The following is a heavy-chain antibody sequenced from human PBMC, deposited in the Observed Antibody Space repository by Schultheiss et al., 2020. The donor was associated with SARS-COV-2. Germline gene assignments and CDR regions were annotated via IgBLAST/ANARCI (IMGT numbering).Heavy chain of an antibody. J-gene: IGHJ4*02. Sequence: GGSLRLSCAASGFTVTSNSMTWVRQAPGKGLEWISLIYRGGSTYYADSVKGRFTISRDNSKNTLYLQMNSLRAEDTAVYYCARDRYYDSSGYFWYWGQGTLVTVSS. CDR1: GFTVTSNS. CDR3: ARDRYYDSSGYFWY. CDR2: IYRGGST. V-gene: IGHV3-53*01. D-gene: IGHD3-22*01.